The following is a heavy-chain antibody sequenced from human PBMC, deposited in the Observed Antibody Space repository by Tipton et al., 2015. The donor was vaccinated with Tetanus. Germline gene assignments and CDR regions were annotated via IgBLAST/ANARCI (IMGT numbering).Heavy chain of an antibody. CDR1: GTPVRSFY. CDR3: ARGPMVRGVTRFDY. V-gene: IGHV4-59*02. CDR2: SYYVGSP. J-gene: IGHJ4*02. D-gene: IGHD3-10*01. Sequence: TLSLTCSVSGTPVRSFYWSWIRQSPGKAPEWIGYSYYVGSPNHNPSLKGRVSISRDTSTNQVSLKLSSVTAADTAVYYCARGPMVRGVTRFDYWGQGTLVTVSS.